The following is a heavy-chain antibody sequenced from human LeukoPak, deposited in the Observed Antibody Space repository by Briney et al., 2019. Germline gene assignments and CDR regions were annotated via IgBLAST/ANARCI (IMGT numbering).Heavy chain of an antibody. D-gene: IGHD3-10*01. CDR1: AYSITSGYY. CDR2: IYHSGST. Sequence: SETLSLTCTVSAYSITSGYYWGWIRQPPGKGLEWIGSIYHSGSTYYNPSLKSRVTISVDTSKNLFSLKLSSVTAADTAVYYCASDRLLWFGELLNAFGIWGQGTMVTVSS. CDR3: ASDRLLWFGELLNAFGI. V-gene: IGHV4-38-2*02. J-gene: IGHJ3*02.